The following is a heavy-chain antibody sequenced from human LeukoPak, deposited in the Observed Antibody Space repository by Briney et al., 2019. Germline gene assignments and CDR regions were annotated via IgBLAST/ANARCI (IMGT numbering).Heavy chain of an antibody. CDR3: ARAPITRVRGGPFDY. CDR2: INHSGST. J-gene: IGHJ4*02. CDR1: GGSFSGYY. D-gene: IGHD3-10*01. Sequence: KPSETLSLTCAVYGGSFSGYYWSWIRQPPGKGLEWIGEINHSGSTNYNPSLKSRVTISVDTSKNQLSLKLSSVTAADTAVYYCARAPITRVRGGPFDYWGQGTLVTVSS. V-gene: IGHV4-34*01.